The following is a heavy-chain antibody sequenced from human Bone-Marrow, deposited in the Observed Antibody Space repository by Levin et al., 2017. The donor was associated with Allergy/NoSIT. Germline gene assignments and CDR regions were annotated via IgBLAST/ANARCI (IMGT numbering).Heavy chain of an antibody. CDR3: ARSETYDFWSGYHYYFDY. CDR1: GYTFTSYG. Sequence: GASVKVSCKASGYTFTSYGISWVRQAPGQGLEWMGWISAYNGNTNYAQKLQGRVTMTTDTSTSTAYMELRSLRSDDTAVYYCARSETYDFWSGYHYYFDYWGQGTLVTVSS. D-gene: IGHD3-3*01. CDR2: ISAYNGNT. V-gene: IGHV1-18*01. J-gene: IGHJ4*02.